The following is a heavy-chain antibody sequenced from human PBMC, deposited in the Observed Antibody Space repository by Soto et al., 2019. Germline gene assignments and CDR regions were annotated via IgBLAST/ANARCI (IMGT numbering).Heavy chain of an antibody. CDR2: ITGSGCGT. V-gene: IGHV3-23*01. CDR3: AQLIGYQGGNRCFDP. D-gene: IGHD5-18*01. CDR1: GFTFRSQA. J-gene: IGHJ5*02. Sequence: HPGGSLRLSCAASGFTFRSQAISWVRQPPGKGLEWVSAITGSGCGTYYADSVKGRFTISRDNSKNTLYLQMSSLTAEDTAVYSCAQLIGYQGGNRCFDPWGQGTLVTVSS.